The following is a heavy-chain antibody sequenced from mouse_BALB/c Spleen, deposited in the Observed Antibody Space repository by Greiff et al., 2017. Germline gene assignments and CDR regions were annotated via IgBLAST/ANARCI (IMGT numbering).Heavy chain of an antibody. J-gene: IGHJ4*01. CDR3: ARYGIITTVVATDGYYAMDY. D-gene: IGHD1-1*01. Sequence: EVQVVESGPDLVKPSQSLSLTCTVTGYSITSGYSWHWIRQFPGNKLEWMGYIHYSGSTNYNPSLKSRISITRDTSKNQFFLQLNSVTTEDTATYYCARYGIITTVVATDGYYAMDYWGQGTSVTVSS. CDR1: GYSITSGYS. CDR2: IHYSGST. V-gene: IGHV3-1*02.